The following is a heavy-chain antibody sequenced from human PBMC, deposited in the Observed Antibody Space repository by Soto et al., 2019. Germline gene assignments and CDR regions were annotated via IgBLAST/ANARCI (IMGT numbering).Heavy chain of an antibody. CDR3: TTDPERHVHYYYGMDV. CDR2: IKSKTDGGTT. V-gene: IGHV3-15*01. CDR1: GFTFSNAW. J-gene: IGHJ6*02. Sequence: GGSLRLSCAASGFTFSNAWMSWVRQAPGKGLEWVGRIKSKTDGGTTDYAAPVKGRFTISRDDSKNTLYLQMNSLKTEDTAVYYCTTDPERHVHYYYGMDVWGQGTTVTVSS. D-gene: IGHD6-6*01.